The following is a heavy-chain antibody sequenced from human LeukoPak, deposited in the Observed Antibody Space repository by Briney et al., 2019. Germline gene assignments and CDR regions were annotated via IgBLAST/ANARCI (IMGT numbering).Heavy chain of an antibody. Sequence: GGSLRLSCAASGFTFSSYWMHWVRQAPGKGLVWVSRINGDGSSTSYADSVKGRFTTSRDNAKNTLYLQMNSLRAEDTAVYYCARDRQIAAAGTSFDYWGQGTLVSVST. D-gene: IGHD6-13*01. V-gene: IGHV3-74*01. CDR1: GFTFSSYW. CDR3: ARDRQIAAAGTSFDY. J-gene: IGHJ4*02. CDR2: INGDGSST.